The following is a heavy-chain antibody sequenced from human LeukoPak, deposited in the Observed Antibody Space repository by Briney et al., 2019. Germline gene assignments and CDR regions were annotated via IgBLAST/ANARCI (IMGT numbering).Heavy chain of an antibody. Sequence: GASVKASCKASGYTFTGYYMHWVRQAPGQGLEWMGWINPNSGGTNYAQKFQGRVTMTRDTSISTAYMELSRLRSDDTAVYYCARGYYSSGWGFDPWGQGTLVTVSS. CDR3: ARGYYSSGWGFDP. D-gene: IGHD6-19*01. CDR1: GYTFTGYY. CDR2: INPNSGGT. V-gene: IGHV1-2*02. J-gene: IGHJ5*02.